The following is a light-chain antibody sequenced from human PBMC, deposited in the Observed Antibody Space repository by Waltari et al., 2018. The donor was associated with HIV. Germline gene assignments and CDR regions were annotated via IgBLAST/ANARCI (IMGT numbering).Light chain of an antibody. V-gene: IGLV3-25*03. Sequence: SYELTQPPSMSVSPGQTARITCYGDALPKQYAYWYQQKPGQAPVLIIYKETERPAGIPERFSGSNSGTIATLTISGVQAEDEAAYYCQSADSSGIYEIFGGGTKVIVL. CDR3: QSADSSGIYEI. J-gene: IGLJ2*01. CDR2: KET. CDR1: ALPKQY.